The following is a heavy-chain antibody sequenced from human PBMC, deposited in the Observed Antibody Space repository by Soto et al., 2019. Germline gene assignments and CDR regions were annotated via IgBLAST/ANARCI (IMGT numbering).Heavy chain of an antibody. Sequence: SETLSLTCTVSGDSISSYYWNWIRQPPGKGLEWIGYIYYSGSTNYNPSLKSRVTISVDTSKNQFSLKLSSVSAADTAVYFCARQVGRPGYYFGMDVWGQGTTVTVS. J-gene: IGHJ6*02. CDR3: ARQVGRPGYYFGMDV. CDR2: IYYSGST. V-gene: IGHV4-59*08. D-gene: IGHD3-9*01. CDR1: GDSISSYY.